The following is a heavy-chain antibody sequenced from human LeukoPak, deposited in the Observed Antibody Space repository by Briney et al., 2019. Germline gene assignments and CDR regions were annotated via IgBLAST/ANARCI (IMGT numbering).Heavy chain of an antibody. CDR2: IIPILGIA. V-gene: IGHV1-69*04. CDR3: ARWDTRYCSSTSCHDAFDI. CDR1: GGTFSSYA. D-gene: IGHD2-2*01. Sequence: SVKVSCKASGGTFSSYAISWVRQAPGQGLEWMGRIIPILGIANYAQKFQGRVTITTDESTSTAYMELSSLRSEDTAVYYCARWDTRYCSSTSCHDAFDIWGQGTMVTVSS. J-gene: IGHJ3*02.